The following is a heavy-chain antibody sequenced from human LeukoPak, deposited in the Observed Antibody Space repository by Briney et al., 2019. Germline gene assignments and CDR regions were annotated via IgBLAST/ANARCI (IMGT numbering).Heavy chain of an antibody. Sequence: GGSLTLSCAASGFTFSSYNMNWVRQAPGKGLERVSSITSSSGTIYYADSVKGRFSISRDNAKNSLYLQMNSLRDEDTAVYYCARVVDTHFDYWGQGTLVTVSS. V-gene: IGHV3-48*02. CDR1: GFTFSSYN. D-gene: IGHD5-18*01. CDR2: ITSSSGTI. CDR3: ARVVDTHFDY. J-gene: IGHJ4*02.